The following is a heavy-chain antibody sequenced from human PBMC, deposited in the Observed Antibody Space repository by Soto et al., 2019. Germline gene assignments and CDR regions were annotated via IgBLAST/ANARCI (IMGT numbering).Heavy chain of an antibody. CDR3: AREPKQNYDSSPWNGGFDS. CDR1: GGSISSSY. CDR2: ISYSGSN. V-gene: IGHV4-59*12. D-gene: IGHD3-22*01. J-gene: IGHJ4*02. Sequence: SETLSLTCTVSGGSISSSYWSWIRQPPGRGLEWIGYISYSGSNNYSPSLKSRVTISVDTSKNQFSLKLASVTDADTAVYFCAREPKQNYDSSPWNGGFDSWGPGTLVTVSS.